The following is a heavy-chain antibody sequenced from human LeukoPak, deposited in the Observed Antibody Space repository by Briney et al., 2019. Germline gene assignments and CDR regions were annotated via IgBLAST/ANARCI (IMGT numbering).Heavy chain of an antibody. CDR3: ARDIQGIVGALGGNYFDY. V-gene: IGHV3-30-3*01. Sequence: GGSLRLSCAASGFTFSSSAMSWVRQAPGKGLEWVAVISYDGSNKYYADSVKGRFTISRDNSKNTLYLQMNSLRAEDTAVYYCARDIQGIVGALGGNYFDYWGQGTLVTVSS. CDR1: GFTFSSSA. CDR2: ISYDGSNK. J-gene: IGHJ4*02. D-gene: IGHD1-26*01.